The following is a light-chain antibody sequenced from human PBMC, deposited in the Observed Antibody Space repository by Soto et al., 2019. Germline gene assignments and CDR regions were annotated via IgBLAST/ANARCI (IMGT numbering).Light chain of an antibody. CDR2: EVT. J-gene: IGLJ1*01. CDR3: SSYTDSSTLGLYV. CDR1: ISDTGGYEY. Sequence: QSVLTQPASVSGSPGQSITISCTGTISDTGGYEYVSWYQQHPGKAPRLMIYEVTYRPSGVSNRFSSSKSGSTASLTISGLQAEDEADYYCSSYTDSSTLGLYVFGTGTKVTVL. V-gene: IGLV2-14*01.